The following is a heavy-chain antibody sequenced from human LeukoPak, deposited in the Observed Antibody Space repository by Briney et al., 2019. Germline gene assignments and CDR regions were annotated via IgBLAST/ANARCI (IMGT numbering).Heavy chain of an antibody. J-gene: IGHJ3*02. D-gene: IGHD3-3*01. CDR2: IHYSGKT. Sequence: PSETLSLTCTVSGGSISSGAYYWGWIRQPPGKGLEWIGTIHYSGKTYYNPSLKSRITISIDTSKNQFSLKLSSVTAADTAVYYCARGDYDFWSGYPDAFDIWGQGTMVTVSS. CDR1: GGSISSGAYY. V-gene: IGHV4-39*01. CDR3: ARGDYDFWSGYPDAFDI.